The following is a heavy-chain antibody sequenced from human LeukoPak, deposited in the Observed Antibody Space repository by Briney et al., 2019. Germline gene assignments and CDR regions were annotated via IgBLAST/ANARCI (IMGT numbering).Heavy chain of an antibody. CDR1: GGSFSGYY. V-gene: IGHV4-34*01. CDR3: ARHMADILTGYPFDP. J-gene: IGHJ5*02. D-gene: IGHD3-9*01. Sequence: SETLSLTCAVYGGSFSGYYWSWIRQPPGKGLEWIGEINHSGSTNYNPSLKSRVTISVDTSKNQFSLKLSSVTAADTAVYYCARHMADILTGYPFDPWGQGTLVTVSS. CDR2: INHSGST.